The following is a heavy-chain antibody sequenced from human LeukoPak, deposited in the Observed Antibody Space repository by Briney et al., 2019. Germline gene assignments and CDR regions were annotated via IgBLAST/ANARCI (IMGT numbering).Heavy chain of an antibody. V-gene: IGHV3-43*02. CDR3: AKDTGNYDLYLQH. J-gene: IGHJ1*01. CDR1: GFTFDDYA. CDR2: ISGVGGST. Sequence: GGSLRLSCAASGFTFDDYAMHWVRQAPGKGLEWVSLISGVGGSTYYADSVKGRFTISRDKNSLYLQMNSLRTEDTALYYCAKDTGNYDLYLQHWGQGTLVTVSS. D-gene: IGHD3-10*01.